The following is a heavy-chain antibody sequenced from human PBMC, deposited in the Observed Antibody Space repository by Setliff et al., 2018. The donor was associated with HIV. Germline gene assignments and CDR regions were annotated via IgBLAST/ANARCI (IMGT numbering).Heavy chain of an antibody. V-gene: IGHV3-49*03. CDR3: TRRYYDNSGSFHY. D-gene: IGHD3-22*01. CDR2: IRTKAYRGTT. CDR1: GFTFGDYP. Sequence: HPGGSLRLSCAASGFTFGDYPMGWFRQAPGKGLEWVSFIRTKAYRGTTEYAASVEGRFSISRDDSKSIAYLQMNSLKTDDTAVYYCTRRYYDNSGSFHYWGQGTLVTVSS. J-gene: IGHJ4*02.